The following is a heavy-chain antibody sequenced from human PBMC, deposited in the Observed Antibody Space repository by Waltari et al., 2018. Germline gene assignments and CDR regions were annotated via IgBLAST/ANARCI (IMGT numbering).Heavy chain of an antibody. J-gene: IGHJ4*02. CDR2: IYYSGST. D-gene: IGHD3-10*01. Sequence: QVQLQESGPGLVKPSETLSLTCTVSGGSISSYYWSWIRQPPGKGLEWIGYIYYSGSTNYNPSLKSRVTRSVDTSKNQFSLKLSSVTAADTAVYYCARDRGSGTPVDYWGQGTLVTVSS. V-gene: IGHV4-59*01. CDR3: ARDRGSGTPVDY. CDR1: GGSISSYY.